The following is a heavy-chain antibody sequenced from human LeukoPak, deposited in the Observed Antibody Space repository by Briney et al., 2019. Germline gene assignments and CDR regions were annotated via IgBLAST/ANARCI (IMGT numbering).Heavy chain of an antibody. CDR2: IYPGNSDT. Sequence: GESLKISCQGSGSSFTSYWIGWVRQVPGKGLEWMGIIYPGNSDTRYSPSFQGQVTISADKSISTAYLQWSSLKASDTAMYYCARRWSKGAFDIWGQGTMVTVSS. CDR3: ARRWSKGAFDI. CDR1: GSSFTSYW. V-gene: IGHV5-51*01. D-gene: IGHD1-26*01. J-gene: IGHJ3*02.